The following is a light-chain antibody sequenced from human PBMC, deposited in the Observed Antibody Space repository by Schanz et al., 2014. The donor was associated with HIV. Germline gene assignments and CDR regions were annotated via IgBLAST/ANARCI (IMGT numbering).Light chain of an antibody. CDR3: ASYTNSGTFV. CDR2: DVS. V-gene: IGLV2-8*01. CDR1: TSDIGNHDF. J-gene: IGLJ1*01. Sequence: QSALTQPPSASGSPGQSVTISCTGTTSDIGNHDFVSWYQQHPGKAPKLMIYDVSKRPSGVPDRFSGSKSGNTASLTISGLQAEDEADYYCASYTNSGTFVFGTGTKLTVL.